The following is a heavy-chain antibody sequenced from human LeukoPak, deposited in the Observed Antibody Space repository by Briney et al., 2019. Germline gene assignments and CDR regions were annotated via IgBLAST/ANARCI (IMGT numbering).Heavy chain of an antibody. J-gene: IGHJ6*02. CDR3: ARDSIVVVPAAMGYYYYGMDV. CDR1: GGSISSYY. CDR2: IYYSGST. V-gene: IGHV4-59*01. D-gene: IGHD2-2*01. Sequence: SETLSLTCTVSGGSISSYYWSWIRQPPGKGLEWIGYIYYSGSTNYNPSLKSLVTISVDTSKNQFSLKLSSVTAADTAVYYCARDSIVVVPAAMGYYYYGMDVWGQGTTVTVSS.